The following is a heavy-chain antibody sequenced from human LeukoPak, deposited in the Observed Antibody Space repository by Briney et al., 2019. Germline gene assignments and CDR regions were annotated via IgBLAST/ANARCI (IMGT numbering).Heavy chain of an antibody. CDR1: GFTFDDYA. CDR3: AKGGESSSWYNWFDP. J-gene: IGHJ5*02. CDR2: ISWNSGSI. V-gene: IGHV3-9*01. Sequence: GGSLRLSCAASGFTFDDYAMHWVRQAPGKGLKCVSGISWNSGSIGYADSVKGRFTISRDNAKKSLYLQMNSLRAEDTALYYCAKGGESSSWYNWFDPWGQGTLVTVSS. D-gene: IGHD6-13*01.